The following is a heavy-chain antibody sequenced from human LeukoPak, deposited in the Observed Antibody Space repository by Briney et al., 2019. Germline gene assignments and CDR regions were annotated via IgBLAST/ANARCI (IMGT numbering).Heavy chain of an antibody. CDR1: LGTLSSYT. V-gene: IGHV1-69*02. CDR3: AFGSYDSSGFQFGY. J-gene: IGHJ4*02. Sequence: GASVKLSCKSSLGTLSSYTISWVGQAPGQGLEWMGRIIPILGIANYAQKFQGRVTITADKSTGTAYMELSSLRSEDTAVYYCAFGSYDSSGFQFGYWGQGTVVSVSS. D-gene: IGHD3-22*01. CDR2: IIPILGIA.